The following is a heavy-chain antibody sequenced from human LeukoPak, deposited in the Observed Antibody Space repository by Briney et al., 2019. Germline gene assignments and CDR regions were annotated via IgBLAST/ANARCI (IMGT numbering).Heavy chain of an antibody. J-gene: IGHJ4*02. CDR2: IYYSGST. V-gene: IGHV4-59*12. CDR1: GGSISSYY. D-gene: IGHD3-22*01. CDR3: ARSDLNYYDSSGYVG. Sequence: SETLSLTCTVSGGSISSYYWSWIRQPPGKGLEWIGYIYYSGSTNYNPSLKSRVTISVDTSKNQFSLQLNSVTPEDTAVYYCARSDLNYYDSSGYVGWGQGTLVTVSS.